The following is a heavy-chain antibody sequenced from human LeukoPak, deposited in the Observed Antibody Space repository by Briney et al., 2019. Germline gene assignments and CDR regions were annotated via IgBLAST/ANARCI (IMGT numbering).Heavy chain of an antibody. CDR2: IRSDGTGI. CDR3: AKGGFTSYFDP. D-gene: IGHD2-2*01. J-gene: IGHJ5*02. CDR1: GFTFSNYW. Sequence: GGSLRLSCTTSGFTFSNYWMYWVRQAPGKGLMWVSRIRSDGTGITYTDSVEGRFTISRDNSKKTVYLQMSSLRAEDTAVYYCAKGGFTSYFDPWGQGTLVTVSS. V-gene: IGHV3-74*01.